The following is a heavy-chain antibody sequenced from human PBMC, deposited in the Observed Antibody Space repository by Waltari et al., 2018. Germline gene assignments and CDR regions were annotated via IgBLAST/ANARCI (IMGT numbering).Heavy chain of an antibody. Sequence: QVQLQESGPGLVKPSETLSLTCAVSGYSISSGYYWAWIRQPPGKGLEWIGSIYHIGTTYYNPSLKSRVTISVDTSKNQFSLKLSSVTAADTAVYFCARDLIAVKGGASWFDPWGQGTLVTVSS. CDR3: ARDLIAVKGGASWFDP. V-gene: IGHV4-38-2*02. J-gene: IGHJ5*02. CDR2: IYHIGTT. CDR1: GYSISSGYY. D-gene: IGHD6-19*01.